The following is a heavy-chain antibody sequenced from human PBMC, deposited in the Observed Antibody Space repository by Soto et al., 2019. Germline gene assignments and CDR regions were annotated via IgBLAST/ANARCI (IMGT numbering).Heavy chain of an antibody. V-gene: IGHV1-69*04. CDR3: ARDPFIKVGARYAFDI. D-gene: IGHD1-26*01. CDR2: IIPILGIA. Sequence: ASVKVSCKASGGTFSSYAISWVRQAPGQGLEWMGRIIPILGIANYAQKFQGRVTITADKSTSTAYMELSSLRSEDTAVYYCARDPFIKVGARYAFDIWGQGTMVTVSS. J-gene: IGHJ3*02. CDR1: GGTFSSYA.